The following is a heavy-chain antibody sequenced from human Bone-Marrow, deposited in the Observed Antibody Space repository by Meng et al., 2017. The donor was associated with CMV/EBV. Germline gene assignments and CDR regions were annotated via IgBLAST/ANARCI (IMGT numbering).Heavy chain of an antibody. Sequence: ETLSLTCAASGFTVSSNYMSWVRQAPGKGLEWVSVIYSGGSTYYADSVKGRFTISRDNSKNTLYLQMNSLRAEDTAVYYCARESHCSSTSCYTPHYFDYWGQGTLVTVSS. V-gene: IGHV3-53*01. J-gene: IGHJ4*02. CDR1: GFTVSSNY. CDR3: ARESHCSSTSCYTPHYFDY. D-gene: IGHD2-2*02. CDR2: IYSGGST.